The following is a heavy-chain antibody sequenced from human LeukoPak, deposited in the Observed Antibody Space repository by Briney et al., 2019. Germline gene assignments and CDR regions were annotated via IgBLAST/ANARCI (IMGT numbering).Heavy chain of an antibody. Sequence: SETLSLTCTVSGGSISSGGYSWSWIRQPPGKGLEWIGYIYHSGSTYYNPSLKSRVTISVDRSKNQFSLKLSSVTAADTAVYYCARAPRVNYFDYWGQGTLVTVSS. CDR2: IYHSGST. V-gene: IGHV4-30-2*01. CDR3: ARAPRVNYFDY. J-gene: IGHJ4*02. CDR1: GGSISSGGYS. D-gene: IGHD5-18*01.